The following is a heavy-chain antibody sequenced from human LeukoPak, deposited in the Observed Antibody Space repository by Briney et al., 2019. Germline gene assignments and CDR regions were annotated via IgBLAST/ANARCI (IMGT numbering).Heavy chain of an antibody. V-gene: IGHV1-2*02. CDR3: AREPPHYDNLSGNSIYYYGLDV. Sequence: ASVKASCKAYGYSFIDYYIHWVRQAPGQGLEWMGWINPKNGGTYYAQKFRGRVTMTRDTPITTAYMELTRLRSDDTALYYCAREPPHYDNLSGNSIYYYGLDVWGQGTTVTVSS. CDR1: GYSFIDYY. D-gene: IGHD3-9*01. J-gene: IGHJ6*02. CDR2: INPKNGGT.